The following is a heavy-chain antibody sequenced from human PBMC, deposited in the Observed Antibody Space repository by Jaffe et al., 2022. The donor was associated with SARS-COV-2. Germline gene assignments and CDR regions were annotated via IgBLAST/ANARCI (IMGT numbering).Heavy chain of an antibody. J-gene: IGHJ4*02. D-gene: IGHD4-17*01. Sequence: QVQLVESGGGVVQPGRSLRLSCAASGFTFSSYGMHWVRQAPGKGLEWVAVIWYDGSNKYYADSVKGRFTISRDNSKNTLYLQMNSLRAEDTAVYYCARAYGDPYYFDYWGQGTLVTVSS. CDR3: ARAYGDPYYFDY. CDR2: IWYDGSNK. V-gene: IGHV3-33*01. CDR1: GFTFSSYG.